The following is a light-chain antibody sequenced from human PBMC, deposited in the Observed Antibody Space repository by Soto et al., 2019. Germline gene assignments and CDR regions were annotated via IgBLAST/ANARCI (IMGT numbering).Light chain of an antibody. Sequence: SPLSCKSSPSVLYSSNNKNYLAWYQQKPGQPPKLLIYWASTRESGVPDRFSGSGSGTDFTLSISRLQAEDVAVYYCQQYYTTPLTFGPGTKVDIK. J-gene: IGKJ3*01. V-gene: IGKV4-1*01. CDR2: WAS. CDR3: QQYYTTPLT. CDR1: PSVLYSSNNKNY.